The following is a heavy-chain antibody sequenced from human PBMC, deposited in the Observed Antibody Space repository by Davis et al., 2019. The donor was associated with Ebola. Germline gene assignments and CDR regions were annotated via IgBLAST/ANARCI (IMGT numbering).Heavy chain of an antibody. CDR3: AREEYYYDSSGYYHATFDY. V-gene: IGHV1-69*04. D-gene: IGHD3-22*01. CDR2: IIPILGIA. J-gene: IGHJ4*02. Sequence: AASVKVSCKASRNIFITYYIHWVRQAPGQGLEWMGRIIPILGIANYAQKFQGRVTITADKSTSTAYMELSSLRSEDTAVYYCAREEYYYDSSGYYHATFDYWGQGTLVTVSS. CDR1: RNIFITYY.